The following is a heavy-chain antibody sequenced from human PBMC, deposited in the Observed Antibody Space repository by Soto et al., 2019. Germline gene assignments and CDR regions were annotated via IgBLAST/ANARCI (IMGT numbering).Heavy chain of an antibody. CDR2: IYYSGST. J-gene: IGHJ6*03. D-gene: IGHD3-10*01. Sequence: ETLSLTCTVSGGSISSYYWSWIRQPPGKGLEWIGYIYYSGSTNYNPSLKSRVTISVDTSKNQFSLKLSSVTAADTAVYYCARLAPLVRGATSYYYYYYMDVWGKGTTVTVSS. CDR1: GGSISSYY. V-gene: IGHV4-59*08. CDR3: ARLAPLVRGATSYYYYYYMDV.